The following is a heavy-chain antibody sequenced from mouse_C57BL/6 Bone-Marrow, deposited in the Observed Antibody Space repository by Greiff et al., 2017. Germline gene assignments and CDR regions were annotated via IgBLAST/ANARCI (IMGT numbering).Heavy chain of an antibody. CDR2: IDPEDGET. CDR1: GFNIKDYY. CDR3: ARRDGTYYFDY. D-gene: IGHD2-3*01. V-gene: IGHV14-2*01. Sequence: VQLQQSGAELVKPGASVKLSCTASGFNIKDYYMHWVKQRTEQGLEWIGRIDPEDGETKYAPKFQGKATITADTPSNTAYLQLSSLTSEDTAVYYCARRDGTYYFDYWGQGTTLTVSS. J-gene: IGHJ2*01.